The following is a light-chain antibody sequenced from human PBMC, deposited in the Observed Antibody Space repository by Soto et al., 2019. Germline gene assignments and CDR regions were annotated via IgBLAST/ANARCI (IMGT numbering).Light chain of an antibody. CDR1: SSDVGGYNY. V-gene: IGLV2-14*01. Sequence: QSALTQPASVSGSPGQSITISCTGTSSDVGGYNYVSWYQQHPGKAAKLMIYEVSNRPSGVSTRFSGSKSGNTASLTISGLQAEDEADYYCSSYTISTTLVFGTGTKLTV. CDR3: SSYTISTTLV. J-gene: IGLJ1*01. CDR2: EVS.